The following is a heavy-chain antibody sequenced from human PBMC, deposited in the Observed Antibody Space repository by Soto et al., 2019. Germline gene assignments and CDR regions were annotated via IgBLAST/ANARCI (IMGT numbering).Heavy chain of an antibody. Sequence: PVWSLRLSCSSSLFTFSSYSMNWVLQAPGKGLEWVSYISSSSSTIYYADSVKGRFTISRDNAKNSLYLQMNSLRDEDTAVYYCARSRAGGDAFDIWGQGTMVTVSS. D-gene: IGHD1-26*01. CDR1: LFTFSSYS. V-gene: IGHV3-48*02. CDR2: ISSSSSTI. J-gene: IGHJ3*02. CDR3: ARSRAGGDAFDI.